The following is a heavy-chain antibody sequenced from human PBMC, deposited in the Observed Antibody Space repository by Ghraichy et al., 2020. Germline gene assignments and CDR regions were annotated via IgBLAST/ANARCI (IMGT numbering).Heavy chain of an antibody. V-gene: IGHV4-34*01. CDR1: GGSFSGYY. CDR2: INHSGST. J-gene: IGHJ6*02. Sequence: SETLSLTCAVYGGSFSGYYWSWIRQPPGKGLEWIGEINHSGSTNYNPSLKSRVTISVDTSKNQFSLKLSSVTAADTAVYYCARVVRYCSSTSCYAGRYYYYGMDVWGQGTTVTVSS. CDR3: ARVVRYCSSTSCYAGRYYYYGMDV. D-gene: IGHD2-2*01.